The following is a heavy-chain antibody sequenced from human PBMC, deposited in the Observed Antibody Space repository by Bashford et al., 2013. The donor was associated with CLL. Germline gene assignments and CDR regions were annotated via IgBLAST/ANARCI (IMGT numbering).Heavy chain of an antibody. Sequence: SETLSLTCTVSGGSISSSFWSWIRQPPGKRLEWLGFLYGGTTNYNPSLKSRITISVDTSNNQVSLQLKSVTAADTAVYYCAGRGNRGFLPDYWGQGTLVTVSS. D-gene: IGHD5-12*01. V-gene: IGHV4-59*03. CDR3: AGRGNRGFLPDY. J-gene: IGHJ4*01. CDR2: LYGGTT. CDR1: GGSISSSF.